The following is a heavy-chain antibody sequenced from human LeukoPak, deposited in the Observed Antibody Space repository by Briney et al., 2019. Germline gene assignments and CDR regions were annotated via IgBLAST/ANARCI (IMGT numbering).Heavy chain of an antibody. J-gene: IGHJ3*02. V-gene: IGHV1-69*13. CDR1: GGTFSSYA. CDR2: IIPIFGTA. D-gene: IGHD4-17*01. CDR3: AADSTVTTPTDVFDI. Sequence: SVKVSCKASGGTFSSYAISWVRQAPGQGLEWMGGIIPIFGTANYAQKFQGRVTITADESTSTAYMELSSLRSEDTAVYYCAADSTVTTPTDVFDIWGQGTMVTVSS.